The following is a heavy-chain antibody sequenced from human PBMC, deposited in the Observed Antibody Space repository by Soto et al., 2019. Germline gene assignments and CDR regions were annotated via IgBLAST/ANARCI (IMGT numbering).Heavy chain of an antibody. CDR3: AKGGITMIVVFLMKGYYFDY. J-gene: IGHJ4*02. Sequence: QVQLVESGGGVVQPGRSLRLSCAASGFTFSSYGMHWVRQAPGKGLEWVAVISYDGSNKYYADSVKGRFTISRDNSKNTLYLQMNSLRAEDMAVYYCAKGGITMIVVFLMKGYYFDYWGQGTLVTVSS. CDR1: GFTFSSYG. D-gene: IGHD3-22*01. V-gene: IGHV3-30*18. CDR2: ISYDGSNK.